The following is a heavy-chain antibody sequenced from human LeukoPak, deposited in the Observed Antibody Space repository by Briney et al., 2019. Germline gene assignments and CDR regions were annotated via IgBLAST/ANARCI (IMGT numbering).Heavy chain of an antibody. J-gene: IGHJ4*02. CDR3: ATRGAVAAYPFDY. CDR1: GGSISSSSYY. CDR2: IYYSGST. Sequence: SETLSLTCTVSGGSISSSSYYWGWVRQPPGKGLGWIGSIYYSGSTYYNPSLKSRVTISVDTSKNQFSLKLSSVTAADTAVYYCATRGAVAAYPFDYWGQGTLVTVSS. V-gene: IGHV4-39*01. D-gene: IGHD6-19*01.